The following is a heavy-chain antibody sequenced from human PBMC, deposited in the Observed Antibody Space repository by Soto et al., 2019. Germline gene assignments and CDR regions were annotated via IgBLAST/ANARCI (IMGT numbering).Heavy chain of an antibody. J-gene: IGHJ6*02. Sequence: SETLSLTCTVSGGSISSGGYYWSWIRQHPGKGLEWIGYIYYSGSTYYNPSLKSRVTISVDTSKNQFSLKLSSVTAADTAVYYCARADAGITTFGVVTEGDYYYYGMDVWGQGTTVTVSS. CDR3: ARADAGITTFGVVTEGDYYYYGMDV. V-gene: IGHV4-31*03. CDR1: GGSISSGGYY. CDR2: IYYSGST. D-gene: IGHD3-3*01.